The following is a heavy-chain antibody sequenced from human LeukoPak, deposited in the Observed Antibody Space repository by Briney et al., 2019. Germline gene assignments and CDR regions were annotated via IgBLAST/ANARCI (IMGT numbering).Heavy chain of an antibody. J-gene: IGHJ4*02. CDR3: ARSGWAAFSDY. V-gene: IGHV3-23*01. D-gene: IGHD6-19*01. CDR2: ISGGGVNT. Sequence: GGSLILSCAASGLTLSSYAMTWVRQGPGKGLEWVSSISGGGVNTYYADSVKGRFTVSRDNSKNTLFLQMDSLRAEDTAVYYCARSGWAAFSDYWGQGTLVTVSS. CDR1: GLTLSSYA.